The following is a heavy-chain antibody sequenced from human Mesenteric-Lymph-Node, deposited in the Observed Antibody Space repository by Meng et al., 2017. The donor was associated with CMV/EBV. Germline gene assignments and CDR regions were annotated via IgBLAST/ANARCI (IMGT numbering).Heavy chain of an antibody. CDR1: FTFNTYW. D-gene: IGHD4/OR15-4a*01. J-gene: IGHJ4*02. CDR3: ARPISLWDYGTNEPFRI. V-gene: IGHV3-74*01. Sequence: FTFNTYWMQWVRQAPGKGLAWVAHIRVDGSKTGYADSVKGRFTVSRDNAKNKLYLNMHSLRAEDTAVYDCARPISLWDYGTNEPFRIWGQGALVTVSS. CDR2: IRVDGSKT.